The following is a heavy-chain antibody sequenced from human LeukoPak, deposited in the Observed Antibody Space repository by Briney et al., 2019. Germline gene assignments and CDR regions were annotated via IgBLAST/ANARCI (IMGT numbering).Heavy chain of an antibody. Sequence: SETLSLTCTVSGGSISSYYWGWIRQPPGKGLAWIGSIYYSGTTYYNPSLKSRVTISVDTSRNQFFLQLTSVTVADTAVYFCARHRPSSTMSGIALWGQGTLVTVSS. CDR3: ARHRPSSTMSGIAL. V-gene: IGHV4-39*01. D-gene: IGHD2-21*01. J-gene: IGHJ4*02. CDR2: IYYSGTT. CDR1: GGSISSYY.